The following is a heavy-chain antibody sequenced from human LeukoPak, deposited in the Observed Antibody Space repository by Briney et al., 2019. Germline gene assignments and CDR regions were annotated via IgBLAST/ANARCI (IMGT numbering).Heavy chain of an antibody. V-gene: IGHV4-38-2*01. CDR2: IYHLGST. Sequence: PLETLSLTCALSGGSLSNGYCWGWIRQPPGKGLEWVGSIYHLGSTYYNPSLRSRVTISLDRSKKKFSLKLTSVPAADTAVYFCARGAEYYAIWRGYAGYSDYWGQGSSVTVSS. CDR1: GGSLSNGYC. D-gene: IGHD3-3*01. J-gene: IGHJ4*02. CDR3: ARGAEYYAIWRGYAGYSDY.